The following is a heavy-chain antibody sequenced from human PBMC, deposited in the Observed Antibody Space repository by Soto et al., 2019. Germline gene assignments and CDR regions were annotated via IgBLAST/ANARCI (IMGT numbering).Heavy chain of an antibody. V-gene: IGHV3-7*04. Sequence: EVQLVESGGGLVQPGGSLRLTCAASGFILSGYWMSWVRQAPGKGLEWVAKIKQDGSNKYYVDSVKGRFAISRDNAKNSLYLQMNNLRVEDTAVYYCARGGGNFDQWGQGALVTVSS. CDR1: GFILSGYW. CDR2: IKQDGSNK. J-gene: IGHJ4*02. CDR3: ARGGGNFDQ. D-gene: IGHD3-16*01.